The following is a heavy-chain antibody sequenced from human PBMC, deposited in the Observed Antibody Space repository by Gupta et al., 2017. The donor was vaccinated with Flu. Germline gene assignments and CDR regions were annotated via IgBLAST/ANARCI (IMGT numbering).Heavy chain of an antibody. CDR1: GFTFSSYA. J-gene: IGHJ3*02. CDR2: ISVSAFST. V-gene: IGHV3-23*01. D-gene: IGHD3-3*02. Sequence: EVQLLESGGGLVQPGGSLRLSCAASGFTFSSYAMSWVRQAPGKGLEWVSSISVSAFSTYYADSVKGRFSISRDNSKNTLFLSMNSLRDDDTAVYYCAKSVDPFVEWLHRADAFDIWGQGTTVTVSS. CDR3: AKSVDPFVEWLHRADAFDI.